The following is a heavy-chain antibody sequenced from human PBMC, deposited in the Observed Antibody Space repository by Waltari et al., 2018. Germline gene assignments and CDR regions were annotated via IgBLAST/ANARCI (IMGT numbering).Heavy chain of an antibody. CDR2: IYTSGTT. J-gene: IGHJ5*02. V-gene: IGHV4-61*02. D-gene: IGHD4-17*01. Sequence: QVQLQESGPGLVKPSQTLSLTCTVSGGSISSGSYYWSWIRQPAGKGLEWIGRIYTSGTTNSTPSLKSRVTISADTSKNQFSLKLSSVTAADTAVYYCARGGLGGDYAFDPWGQGTLVTVSS. CDR1: GGSISSGSYY. CDR3: ARGGLGGDYAFDP.